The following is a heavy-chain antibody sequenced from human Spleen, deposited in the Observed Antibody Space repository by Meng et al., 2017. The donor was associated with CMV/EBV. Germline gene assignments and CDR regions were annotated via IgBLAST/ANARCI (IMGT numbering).Heavy chain of an antibody. V-gene: IGHV4-4*02. D-gene: IGHD1-14*01. CDR3: ARDPGGEAPLDY. J-gene: IGHJ4*02. CDR1: GGSISSNSW. CDR2: IYHRGNT. Sequence: TCAVSGGSISSNSWWTWVRQPPEKGLEWIEEIYHRGNTNYNPSLESRVTISLDKSKNQFSLKLTSVTAADTAIYYCARDPGGEAPLDYWGQGTLVTVSS.